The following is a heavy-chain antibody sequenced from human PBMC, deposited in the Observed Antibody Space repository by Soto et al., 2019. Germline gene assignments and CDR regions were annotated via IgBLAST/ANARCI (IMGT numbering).Heavy chain of an antibody. V-gene: IGHV1-2*02. CDR3: ARGPLRCSSASCREEYYYYYGMDV. J-gene: IGHJ6*02. D-gene: IGHD2-2*01. CDR1: GYTFTGYY. CDR2: INPNSGGT. Sequence: AASVKVSCKASGYTFTGYYMHWVRQAPGQGLEWMGWINPNSGGTNYAQKFQGRVTMTRDTPISTAYMDVRSLRSDDTAVYYCARGPLRCSSASCREEYYYYYGMDVWGQGTTVTVSS.